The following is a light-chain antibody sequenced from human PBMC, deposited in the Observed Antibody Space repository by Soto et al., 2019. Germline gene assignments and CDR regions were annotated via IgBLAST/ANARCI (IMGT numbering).Light chain of an antibody. Sequence: DIVMTQSPDSLAVSLGERATINCKSSQSVLYTSTNKNYLAWYQQRPGQPPKLLIYWASTRESGVPDRFGGSGSGTDFTLTISSLQAEDVAVYYCQQYYGTPLTFGGGTKVEIK. CDR2: WAS. V-gene: IGKV4-1*01. CDR3: QQYYGTPLT. J-gene: IGKJ4*01. CDR1: QSVLYTSTNKNY.